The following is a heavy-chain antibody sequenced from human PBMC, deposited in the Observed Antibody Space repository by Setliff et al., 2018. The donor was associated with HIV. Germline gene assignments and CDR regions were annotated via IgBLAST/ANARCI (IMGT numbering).Heavy chain of an antibody. Sequence: ASVKVSCKASGYTFTSHYIHWVRQAPGQGLEWMGIINPNGGSTTYAQKFQGRVTMTRDTSTSTVYMELSSLRSEDTAMYYCATSHYYDSSAYFIDLYYFDYWGQGKLVTVSS. CDR2: INPNGGST. CDR3: ATSHYYDSSAYFIDLYYFDY. D-gene: IGHD3-22*01. V-gene: IGHV1-46*01. J-gene: IGHJ4*02. CDR1: GYTFTSHY.